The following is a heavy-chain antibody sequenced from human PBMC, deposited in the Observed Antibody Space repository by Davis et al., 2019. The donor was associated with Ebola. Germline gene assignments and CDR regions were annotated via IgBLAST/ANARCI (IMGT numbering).Heavy chain of an antibody. Sequence: LSLTCAASGFTFDDYAVHWVRQAPGKGLEWVSGISWNSGSIGYADSVKGRFTISRDNAKNSLYLQMNSLRAEDTALYYCAKEVSIFSYGMDVWGQGTTVTVSS. CDR1: GFTFDDYA. V-gene: IGHV3-9*01. CDR2: ISWNSGSI. J-gene: IGHJ6*02. D-gene: IGHD3-3*01. CDR3: AKEVSIFSYGMDV.